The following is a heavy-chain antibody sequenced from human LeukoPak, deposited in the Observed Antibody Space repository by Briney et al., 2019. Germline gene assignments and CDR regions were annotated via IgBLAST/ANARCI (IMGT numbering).Heavy chain of an antibody. V-gene: IGHV4-59*08. J-gene: IGHJ4*02. CDR3: ARQYSTDRFDY. CDR2: ISHSGNT. D-gene: IGHD4-11*01. Sequence: SETLSLTCTVSSASLNSYYWSWIRQPPGKGLEWVACISHSGNTNYNPSLKTRVTISADTSKSQISLKLTSVTAADTATYYCARQYSTDRFDYWGQGTPVTVSS. CDR1: SASLNSYY.